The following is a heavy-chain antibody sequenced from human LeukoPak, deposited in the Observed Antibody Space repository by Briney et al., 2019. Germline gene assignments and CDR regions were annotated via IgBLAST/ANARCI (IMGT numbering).Heavy chain of an antibody. CDR3: ARGALGSGTYYHDSFDS. V-gene: IGHV4-4*07. CDR2: IHTSGST. CDR1: GGSISSYY. J-gene: IGHJ4*02. D-gene: IGHD3-10*02. Sequence: SETLSLTCTVSGGSISSYYWSWIRQPAGKGLEWIGRIHTSGSTNYNPSLKSRVTMSVDTSKNQFSLKLSSVTAADTAFYFCARGALGSGTYYHDSFDSWGQGTLVTVST.